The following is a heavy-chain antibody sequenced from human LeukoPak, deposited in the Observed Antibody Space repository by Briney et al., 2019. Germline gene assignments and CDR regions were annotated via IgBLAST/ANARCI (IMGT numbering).Heavy chain of an antibody. CDR2: ISGSGGST. J-gene: IGHJ4*02. D-gene: IGHD3-16*02. Sequence: GGSLRLSCAASGFTFSSYSMNWVRQAPGKGLEWVSAISGSGGSTYYADSVKGRFTISRDNSKNTLYLQMNSLRAEDTAVYYCAKVEKYDYVWGSYRSPDYWGQGTLVTVSS. CDR1: GFTFSSYS. CDR3: AKVEKYDYVWGSYRSPDY. V-gene: IGHV3-23*01.